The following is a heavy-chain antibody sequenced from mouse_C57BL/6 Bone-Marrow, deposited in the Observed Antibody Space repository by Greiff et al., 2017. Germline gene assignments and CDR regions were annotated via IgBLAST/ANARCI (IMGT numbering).Heavy chain of an antibody. Sequence: QVQLKQPGAELVMPGASVKLSCKASGYTFTSYWMHWVKQRPGQGLEWIGEIDPSDSYTNYNQKFKGKSTLTVDKSSSTAYMQLISLTSEDSAVYYCARVGYDEFAYWGQGTLVTVSA. CDR2: IDPSDSYT. D-gene: IGHD2-2*01. J-gene: IGHJ3*01. CDR3: ARVGYDEFAY. CDR1: GYTFTSYW. V-gene: IGHV1-69*01.